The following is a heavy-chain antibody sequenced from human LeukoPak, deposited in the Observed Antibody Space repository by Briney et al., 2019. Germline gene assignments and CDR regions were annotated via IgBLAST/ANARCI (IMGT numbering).Heavy chain of an antibody. Sequence: SESLSLTCAVYGGSFSGYYWRWIRQPPGKGLEWIGVINHSGSTNYNPCLKSRGTITVDTSKNQFSLKLSSVTAADTAVYYCARGGRWGARRVYCSSTSCYGLELWFDPWGQGTLVTVSS. CDR3: ARGGRWGARRVYCSSTSCYGLELWFDP. CDR1: GGSFSGYY. V-gene: IGHV4-34*01. D-gene: IGHD2-2*01. J-gene: IGHJ5*02. CDR2: INHSGST.